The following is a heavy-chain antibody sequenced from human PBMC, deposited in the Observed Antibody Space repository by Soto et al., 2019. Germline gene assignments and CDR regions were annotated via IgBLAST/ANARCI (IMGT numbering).Heavy chain of an antibody. V-gene: IGHV3-53*02. D-gene: IGHD6-13*01. CDR2: IHSSGTP. CDR1: GFTVSSNY. Sequence: EVQLVETGGGLIQPGGSLRLSFAASGFTVSSNYMTWVRQAPGKGLEWVSVIHSSGTPYYADSVKGRFTISRDSSKNTLYLQMDTLRAEDTAVYYCAFSSWYGYYYYYGMDVWGQGPTVTVSS. J-gene: IGHJ6*02. CDR3: AFSSWYGYYYYYGMDV.